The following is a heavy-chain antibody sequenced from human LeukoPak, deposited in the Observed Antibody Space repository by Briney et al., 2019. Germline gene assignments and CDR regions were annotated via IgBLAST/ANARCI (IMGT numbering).Heavy chain of an antibody. CDR2: ITGSGGNR. J-gene: IGHJ5*02. V-gene: IGHV3-23*01. D-gene: IGHD3-16*01. CDR1: GFTFSSHG. CDR3: AKDDNYIRFLS. Sequence: GETLRLSCAASGFTFSSHGMNWVRQAPGKGLEWVSGITGSGGNRYYADSVKGRFSISRDNSKNTLYLQMNSLRAEDTAVYYCAKDDNYIRFLSWGQGTLVTVSS.